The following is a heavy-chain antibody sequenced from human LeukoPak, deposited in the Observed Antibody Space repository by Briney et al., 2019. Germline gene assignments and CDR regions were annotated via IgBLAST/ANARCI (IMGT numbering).Heavy chain of an antibody. V-gene: IGHV3-30*18. CDR2: ISYDGSKK. Sequence: GGSLRLSCAASGFTFSRSGIHGVRQAPGKGLEWGAVISYDGSKKYYGGSVKGRFTISRDNSKNTLYLQMNSLRAEDTAVYYCAKDSGELLYGDAFDVWGLGTMVTVSS. J-gene: IGHJ3*01. CDR1: GFTFSRSG. CDR3: AKDSGELLYGDAFDV. D-gene: IGHD3-10*01.